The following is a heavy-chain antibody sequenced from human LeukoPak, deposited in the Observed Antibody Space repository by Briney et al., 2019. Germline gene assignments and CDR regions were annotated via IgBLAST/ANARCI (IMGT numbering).Heavy chain of an antibody. D-gene: IGHD3-3*01. CDR3: ARLGYYDFWSGYYETSFDY. J-gene: IGHJ4*02. Sequence: GGSLRLSCAASGFTFSSYAMSWVRQAPGKGLEWVSAISGSGGSTYYADSVKGRFTISRDNSKNTLYLQMNSLRAEDTAVYYCARLGYYDFWSGYYETSFDYWGQGTLVTVSS. CDR1: GFTFSSYA. V-gene: IGHV3-23*01. CDR2: ISGSGGST.